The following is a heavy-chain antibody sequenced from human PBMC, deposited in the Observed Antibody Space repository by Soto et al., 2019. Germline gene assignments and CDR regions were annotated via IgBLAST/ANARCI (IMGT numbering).Heavy chain of an antibody. J-gene: IGHJ5*02. CDR2: IWYDGRNE. CDR3: ARDGVYWVAP. D-gene: IGHD3-10*01. V-gene: IGHV3-33*01. CDR1: GFTVSTYG. Sequence: QVQLVESGGGVVQPGRSLRLSCAASGFTVSTYGMHWVRQAPGKGLEWVAVIWYDGRNEYYADSVKGRFTSSRDSSKTTLYLQMNSLRAEDTAVYYCARDGVYWVAPWGQGNLVTVSS.